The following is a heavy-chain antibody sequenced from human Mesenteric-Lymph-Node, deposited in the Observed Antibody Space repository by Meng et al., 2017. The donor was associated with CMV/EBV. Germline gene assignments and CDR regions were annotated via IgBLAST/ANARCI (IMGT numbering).Heavy chain of an antibody. J-gene: IGHJ4*02. CDR2: ISSGGGTI. D-gene: IGHD6-13*01. CDR3: AIAAAGTGGLFDH. Sequence: GESLKISCAASGFTFSNYYMSWIRQAPGKGLEWISYISSGGGTIYYADSVKGRFTISRDNAKNSLYLQMNSLRAEDTAVYYCAIAAAGTGGLFDHWGQGTLVTVSS. CDR1: GFTFSNYY. V-gene: IGHV3-11*04.